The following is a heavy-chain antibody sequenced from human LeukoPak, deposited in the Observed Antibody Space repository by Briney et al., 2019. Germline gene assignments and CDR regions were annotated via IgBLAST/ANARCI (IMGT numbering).Heavy chain of an antibody. Sequence: SETLSLTCTVSGASISIYYWSWIRQPAGKGLEWLVRIYTSGSTNYNPSLKSRVTMSVDTSKNQFSLKLSSVTAAETAVYYCARDEEYDFWSGSYMDVWGKGTTVTVSS. J-gene: IGHJ6*03. CDR3: ARDEEYDFWSGSYMDV. V-gene: IGHV4-4*07. CDR2: IYTSGST. D-gene: IGHD3-3*01. CDR1: GASISIYY.